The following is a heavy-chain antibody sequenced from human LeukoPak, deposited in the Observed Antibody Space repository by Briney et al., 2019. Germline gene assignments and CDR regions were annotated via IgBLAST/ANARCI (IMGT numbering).Heavy chain of an antibody. J-gene: IGHJ3*02. CDR3: AREGPSTGTAFDI. Sequence: ASVKVSCKTSGGSFSSYAINWVRQAPGQGLEWMGGIIPIFGTANYAQKFQGRVTITADKSTSTAYMELSSLRSEDTAVYYCAREGPSTGTAFDIWGQGTMVTVSS. D-gene: IGHD2-2*01. CDR2: IIPIFGTA. CDR1: GGSFSSYA. V-gene: IGHV1-69*06.